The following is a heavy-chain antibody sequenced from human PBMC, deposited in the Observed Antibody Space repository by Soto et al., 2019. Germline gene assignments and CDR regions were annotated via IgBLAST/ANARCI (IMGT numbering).Heavy chain of an antibody. J-gene: IGHJ4*02. Sequence: EVQLVESGGGLVAPGGCLRLSCLASGFSFSTYNMNWVRQAPGKGLEWVSSINGRGNYIYYADSVEGRFTISRDNAKNSLFLQMNSLTDDDTAVYYCAREDGIVGDTSAFDYWGQGTLVTVSS. CDR2: INGRGNYI. D-gene: IGHD1-26*01. V-gene: IGHV3-21*01. CDR3: AREDGIVGDTSAFDY. CDR1: GFSFSTYN.